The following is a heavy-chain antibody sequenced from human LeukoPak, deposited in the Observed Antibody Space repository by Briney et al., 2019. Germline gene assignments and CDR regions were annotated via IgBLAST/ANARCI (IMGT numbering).Heavy chain of an antibody. CDR3: ARAPEFDY. J-gene: IGHJ4*02. CDR1: GFTFRTYW. CDR2: IKQDGNEK. Sequence: GGSLRLSCAASGFTFRTYWMSWVRQAPGKGLEWVANIKQDGNEKYYVDSVKGRFTISRDNAKNSLDLQMNSLRAEDTAVYYCARAPEFDYWGQGSLVTVSS. V-gene: IGHV3-7*01.